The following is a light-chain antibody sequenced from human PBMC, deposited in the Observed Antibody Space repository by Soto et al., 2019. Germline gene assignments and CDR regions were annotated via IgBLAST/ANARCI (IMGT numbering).Light chain of an antibody. CDR2: EVS. Sequence: QSVLTQPASVSGSPGQSITISCTGTSSDVGSYNLVSWYQQHPGKAPKLMIYEVSKRPSGVSNRFSGSKSGNTASLTISGLQAEAEADYYCCSYAGSSTLVFGGGTTLTVL. CDR1: SSDVGSYNL. CDR3: CSYAGSSTLV. V-gene: IGLV2-23*02. J-gene: IGLJ2*01.